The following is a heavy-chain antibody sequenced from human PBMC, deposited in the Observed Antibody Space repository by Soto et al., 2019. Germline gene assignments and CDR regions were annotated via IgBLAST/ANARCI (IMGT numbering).Heavy chain of an antibody. D-gene: IGHD5-12*01. V-gene: IGHV4-4*02. J-gene: IGHJ4*02. CDR2: SHESGNT. CDR1: GVSISSHDW. CDR3: ATRDSGRLY. Sequence: QVQLQESRRGLVKPSGTLSLTCAVSGVSISSHDWWTWVRQPPGKGLEWIGESHESGNTNYNSSLESRVTISLDKPKNQFSLKLTSVTVADTAVYYCATRDSGRLYWGQGTLVTVSS.